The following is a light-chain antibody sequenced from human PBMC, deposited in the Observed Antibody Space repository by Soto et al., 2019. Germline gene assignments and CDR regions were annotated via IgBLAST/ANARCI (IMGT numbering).Light chain of an antibody. J-gene: IGKJ4*01. CDR1: QSISATH. CDR2: GAS. CDR3: QHYGSSPLT. V-gene: IGKV3-20*01. Sequence: IVLTQSPGTLSLSPGERATLSCRASQSISATHLASYQQRPGQAPRLLLYGASSRATGIPDRFSGSGSGTDFTLTISRVEPEDFAVFYCQHYGSSPLTFGGGTKVEIK.